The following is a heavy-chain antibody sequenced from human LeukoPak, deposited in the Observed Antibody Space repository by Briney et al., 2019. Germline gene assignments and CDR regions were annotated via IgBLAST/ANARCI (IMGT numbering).Heavy chain of an antibody. J-gene: IGHJ4*02. V-gene: IGHV1-69*01. CDR1: GGTFSSYG. Sequence: EASVKVSCKASGGTFSSYGISWVRQAPGQGLEGMGGIIPIFGTANYAQKFQGRVTITAYEYTSTAYMELSSLRSEDTAVYYCARGWSGYPDIDYWGQGTLVTVSS. D-gene: IGHD3-3*01. CDR3: ARGWSGYPDIDY. CDR2: IIPIFGTA.